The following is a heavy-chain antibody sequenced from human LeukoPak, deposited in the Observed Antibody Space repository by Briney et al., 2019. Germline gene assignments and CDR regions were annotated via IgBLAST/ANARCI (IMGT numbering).Heavy chain of an antibody. V-gene: IGHV4-34*01. CDR1: GGSFSGYY. Sequence: SETLSLTCAVHGGSFSGYYWSWIRQPPGKGLEWIGEINHSGSTNYNPSLKSRVTISVDTSKNQFSLKLSSVTAADTAVYHCARKAADWFDPWGQGTLVTVSS. CDR3: ARKAADWFDP. D-gene: IGHD2-15*01. J-gene: IGHJ5*02. CDR2: INHSGST.